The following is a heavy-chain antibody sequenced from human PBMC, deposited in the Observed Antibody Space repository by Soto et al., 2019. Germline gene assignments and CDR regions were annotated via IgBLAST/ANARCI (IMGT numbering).Heavy chain of an antibody. D-gene: IGHD5-12*01. J-gene: IGHJ4*02. Sequence: PSETLSLTCAVYGGSFSGYYWSWIRQPPGKGLEWIGEINHSGSTNYNPSLKSRVTISVGTSKNQFSLKPSSVTAADTAVYYCAGSPVATIYGGYFDYWGQGTLVTVSS. CDR3: AGSPVATIYGGYFDY. V-gene: IGHV4-34*01. CDR1: GGSFSGYY. CDR2: INHSGST.